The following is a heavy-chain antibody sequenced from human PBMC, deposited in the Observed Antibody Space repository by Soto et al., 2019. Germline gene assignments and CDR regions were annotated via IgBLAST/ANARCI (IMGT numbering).Heavy chain of an antibody. CDR3: AKDSATVPCAY. V-gene: IGHV3-23*01. D-gene: IGHD2-15*01. J-gene: IGHJ4*02. CDR2: ISGSGGST. CDR1: GFTFSSYA. Sequence: GSLRLSCAASGFTFSSYAMSWVRQAPGKGLEWVSAISGSGGSTYYADSVKGRFTISRDNSKHTLYLQMNSLTAPDTAVYSCAKDSATVPCAYWGQGTLVTVSS.